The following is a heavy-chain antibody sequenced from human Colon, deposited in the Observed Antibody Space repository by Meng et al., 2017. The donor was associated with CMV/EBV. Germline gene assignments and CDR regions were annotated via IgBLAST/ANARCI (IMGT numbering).Heavy chain of an antibody. V-gene: IGHV1-18*01. CDR1: GYTFTNFG. CDR2: ISPYNGDT. CDR3: ARELARGGY. J-gene: IGHJ4*02. Sequence: QVQLVQSGGEVKKPGASVKVSCKTSGYTFTNFGISWVRQAPGQGLEWMAYISPYNGDTNYAQRFQGRVALTTDTSTSTVYMELGSLTSDDTAMYYCARELARGGYWGQGTLVTVSS.